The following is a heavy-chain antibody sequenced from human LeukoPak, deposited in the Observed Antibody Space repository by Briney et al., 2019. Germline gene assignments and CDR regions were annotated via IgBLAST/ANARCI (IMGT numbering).Heavy chain of an antibody. J-gene: IGHJ5*02. Sequence: SGPALVKPTQTLTLTCTFSGFPLSTSGMCVSWIRQPPGKALEWLARIDWDDDKYHSTSLKTRLTISKDTSKNQVVLTMTNMDPVDTATYYCARNPPRTVWFDPWGQGTLVTVSS. CDR3: ARNPPRTVWFDP. CDR1: GFPLSTSGMC. D-gene: IGHD4-17*01. CDR2: IDWDDDK. V-gene: IGHV2-70*11.